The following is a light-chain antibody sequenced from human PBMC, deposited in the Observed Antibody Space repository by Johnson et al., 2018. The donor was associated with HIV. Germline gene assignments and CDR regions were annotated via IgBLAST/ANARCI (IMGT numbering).Light chain of an antibody. J-gene: IGLJ1*01. V-gene: IGLV1-51*02. CDR3: GSWDSRLSAGHV. CDR1: SSNIENNY. CDR2: EDN. Sequence: QSVLTQPPSVSAAPGQKVTISCSGSSSNIENNYVSWYQQLPGTAPKLLIYEDNRRPSGTPDRFSGSKSGTSATLGITGLQTGDEADCYCGSWDSRLSAGHVFGTGTKVTVL.